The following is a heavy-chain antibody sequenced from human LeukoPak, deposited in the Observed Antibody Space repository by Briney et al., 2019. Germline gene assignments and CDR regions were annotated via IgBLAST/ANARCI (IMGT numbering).Heavy chain of an antibody. D-gene: IGHD6-13*01. CDR3: AKVSLGSWYYFDY. J-gene: IGHJ4*02. V-gene: IGHV3-23*01. Sequence: GGSLRLSCAASGFTFGTSAMSWVRQAPGKGPEWVSTFGRSGSDTYYSDSVKGRFTIFRDNSKNTLYLQMNSLRDEDTAVYYCAKVSLGSWYYFDYWGQGTLVSVPS. CDR2: FGRSGSDT. CDR1: GFTFGTSA.